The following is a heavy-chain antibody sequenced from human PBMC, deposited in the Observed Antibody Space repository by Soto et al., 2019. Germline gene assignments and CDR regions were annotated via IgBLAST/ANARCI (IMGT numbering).Heavy chain of an antibody. J-gene: IGHJ6*03. CDR3: AREDREGSYYFLDV. V-gene: IGHV3-30*03. Sequence: QVQLVESGGGVVQPGRSLRLSCGASKFAFRTYSMHWVRQAPGKGLEWVAVITYDGKQEHYADSVKGRITISRDNSANTLSLQMSSLTPEDTAVYYCAREDREGSYYFLDVWGKGTTVTVSS. CDR2: ITYDGKQE. D-gene: IGHD3-10*01. CDR1: KFAFRTYS.